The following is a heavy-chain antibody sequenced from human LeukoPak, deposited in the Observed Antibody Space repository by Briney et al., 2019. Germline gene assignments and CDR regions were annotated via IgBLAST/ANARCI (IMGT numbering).Heavy chain of an antibody. Sequence: GGSLRLSCVASGFIFSSYEMNWVRQAPGKGREWVSYISRSGNTIFYADSVKGRFTISRDNARNSLYLQMNSLRAEDTAAYYCARVAVAGTPDYWGQGTQVTVSS. CDR1: GFIFSSYE. CDR3: ARVAVAGTPDY. V-gene: IGHV3-48*03. J-gene: IGHJ4*02. CDR2: ISRSGNTI. D-gene: IGHD6-19*01.